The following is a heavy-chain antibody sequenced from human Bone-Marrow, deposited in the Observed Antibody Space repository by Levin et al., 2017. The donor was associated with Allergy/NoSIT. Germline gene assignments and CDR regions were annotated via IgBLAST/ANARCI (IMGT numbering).Heavy chain of an antibody. J-gene: IGHJ4*02. CDR1: GFTFTDYV. V-gene: IGHV3-33*01. CDR2: IWFDGSNE. D-gene: IGHD2-2*02. Sequence: RAGGSLRLSCAASGFTFTDYVMHWVRQAPGKGLEWVAVIWFDGSNENYADSVKGRFTISRDNSKNALYLQMSSLRGDDTAVYYCARDYRRDIVVPAAIPFDYWGQGTLVTVSS. CDR3: ARDYRRDIVVPAAIPFDY.